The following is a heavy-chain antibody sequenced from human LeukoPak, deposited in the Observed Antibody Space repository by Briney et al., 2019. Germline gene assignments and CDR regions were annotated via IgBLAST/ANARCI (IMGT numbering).Heavy chain of an antibody. Sequence: PSQTLSLTCTVSGGSISSGFYYWNWIRQPAGKGLEWIGHISTTGSTNYNPSLKSRVTISVDTSKNQFSLKLSSVTAADTAVYYCARRFVAVAYGFYDYWGQGTLVTVSS. CDR3: ARRFVAVAYGFYDY. CDR1: GGSISSGFYY. D-gene: IGHD6-19*01. J-gene: IGHJ4*02. CDR2: ISTTGST. V-gene: IGHV4-61*09.